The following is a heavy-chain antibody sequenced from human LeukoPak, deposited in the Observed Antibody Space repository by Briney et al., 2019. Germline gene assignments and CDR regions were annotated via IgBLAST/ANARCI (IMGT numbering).Heavy chain of an antibody. Sequence: ASVKVSCKASGYTFTSYDINWVRQAPGQGLEWMGWMNPNSGNTGYAQKFQGRVTITRNTSISTAHMELSSLRSEDTAVYYCARLFPQGAVWSGYFWYFDYWGQGTLVTVSS. CDR1: GYTFTSYD. D-gene: IGHD3-3*01. CDR2: MNPNSGNT. J-gene: IGHJ4*02. CDR3: ARLFPQGAVWSGYFWYFDY. V-gene: IGHV1-8*03.